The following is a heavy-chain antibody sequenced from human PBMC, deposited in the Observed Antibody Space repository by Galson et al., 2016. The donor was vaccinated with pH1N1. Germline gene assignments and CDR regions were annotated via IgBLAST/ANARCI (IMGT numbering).Heavy chain of an antibody. CDR3: ARVGHGDYVDWFDP. J-gene: IGHJ5*02. CDR1: GGSISSGDFY. CDR2: IHYSGST. Sequence: TLSLTCTVSGGSISSGDFYWSWIRQPPGKGLEWIGYIHYSGSTYYNPSLKSRVTISIDSSKNQFSLKLSSVTAADTAMYYCARVGHGDYVDWFDPRGQGTLVTVSS. V-gene: IGHV4-30-4*01. D-gene: IGHD4-17*01.